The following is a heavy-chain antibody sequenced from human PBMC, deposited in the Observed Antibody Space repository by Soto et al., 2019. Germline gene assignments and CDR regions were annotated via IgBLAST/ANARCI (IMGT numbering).Heavy chain of an antibody. CDR2: INPSGGST. D-gene: IGHD3-22*01. CDR3: ARTMIVAVMNFYYGMDV. V-gene: IGHV1-46*01. Sequence: ASVKVSCKASGYTFTSYYMHWVRQAPGQGLEWMGIINPSGGSTSYAQKFQGRVTMTRDTSTSTVYMELSSLRSEDMAVYYCARTMIVAVMNFYYGMDVWGQGTTVTVSS. CDR1: GYTFTSYY. J-gene: IGHJ6*02.